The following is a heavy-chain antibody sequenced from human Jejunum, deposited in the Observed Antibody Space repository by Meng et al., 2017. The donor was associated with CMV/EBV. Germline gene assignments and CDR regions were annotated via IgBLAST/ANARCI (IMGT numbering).Heavy chain of an antibody. D-gene: IGHD1-1*01. Sequence: SGFSFSTYAMTWVRQAPGKGLEWVSTISGSGGGTLYYADSVKGRFTISRDNPKNTLYLQMNSLTVEDTAVYYCAKSTTNTWSTFDSWGQGSLVTVFS. CDR3: AKSTTNTWSTFDS. V-gene: IGHV3-23*01. CDR1: GFSFSTYA. CDR2: ISGSGGGT. J-gene: IGHJ4*02.